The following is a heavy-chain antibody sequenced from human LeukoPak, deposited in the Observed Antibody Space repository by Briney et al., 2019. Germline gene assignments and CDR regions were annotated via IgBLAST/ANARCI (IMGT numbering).Heavy chain of an antibody. CDR1: GFTVRGSY. CDR3: ARDGADNSGYYFGSL. J-gene: IGHJ3*01. D-gene: IGHD3-22*01. CDR2: IYSGGSP. V-gene: IGHV3-53*01. Sequence: GGSLRLSCAASGFTVRGSYMSWVRQAPGKGLEWVSVIYSGGSPDYADSAKGRFTISTDNSKNTLYLQMNSLRVEDTAVYYCARDGADNSGYYFGSLWGQGTVVTVSS.